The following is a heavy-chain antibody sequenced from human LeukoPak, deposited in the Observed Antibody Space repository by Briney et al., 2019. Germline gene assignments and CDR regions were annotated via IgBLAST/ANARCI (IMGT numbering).Heavy chain of an antibody. J-gene: IGHJ6*02. CDR2: MNSNSGNT. D-gene: IGHD3-22*01. Sequence: GASVKVSCKASGYTFTSYDINWVRQATGQGLEWMGWMNSNSGNTGFAQKFQGRVTMTRNTSISTAYMELSSLRSEDTAVYYCARSYDSGDNYLYSYYYGMDVWGQGTTVTVSS. CDR3: ARSYDSGDNYLYSYYYGMDV. CDR1: GYTFTSYD. V-gene: IGHV1-8*01.